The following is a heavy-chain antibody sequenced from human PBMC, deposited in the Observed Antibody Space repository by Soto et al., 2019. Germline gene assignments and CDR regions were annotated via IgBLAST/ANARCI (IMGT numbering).Heavy chain of an antibody. CDR1: GFIVSSDY. Sequence: GGSLRLSCAASGFIVSSDYMSWVRQAPEKGLEWVSVLYSGGTTYYADSVRGRFTISRDQSKNTLYLQMNSLRAEDTAVYYCARRDGSSSKGAFDIWGQGTMVTVSS. D-gene: IGHD6-6*01. CDR3: ARRDGSSSKGAFDI. J-gene: IGHJ3*02. CDR2: LYSGGTT. V-gene: IGHV3-53*01.